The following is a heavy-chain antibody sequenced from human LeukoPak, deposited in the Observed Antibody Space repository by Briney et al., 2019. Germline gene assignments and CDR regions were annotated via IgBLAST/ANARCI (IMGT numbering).Heavy chain of an antibody. CDR1: GFTFSSYA. CDR2: ISGSGGST. D-gene: IGHD4-17*01. CDR3: EKASRYGDQGY. J-gene: IGHJ4*02. Sequence: TGGSLRLSCAASGFTFSSYAMSWVRQAPGKGLEWVSAISGSGGSTYYADFVKGRFTISRDNSKNTLYLQMNSLRAEDTAVYYCEKASRYGDQGYWGQGTLVTVSS. V-gene: IGHV3-23*01.